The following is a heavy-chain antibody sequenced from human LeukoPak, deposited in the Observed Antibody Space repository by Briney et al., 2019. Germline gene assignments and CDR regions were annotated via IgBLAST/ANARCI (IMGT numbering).Heavy chain of an antibody. J-gene: IGHJ6*02. CDR3: ARVITYCGGNCSRSNGYYYYGMDV. D-gene: IGHD2-21*02. Sequence: SETLSLTCTVSGGSISSGDYHWSWIRQPPGKGLEWIGYIYDSGSTYYNPSLKSRVSISVDTSKNQFSLKLSSVTAADTAVYYCARVITYCGGNCSRSNGYYYYGMDVWGQGTTVTVSS. CDR1: GGSISSGDYH. V-gene: IGHV4-30-4*02. CDR2: IYDSGST.